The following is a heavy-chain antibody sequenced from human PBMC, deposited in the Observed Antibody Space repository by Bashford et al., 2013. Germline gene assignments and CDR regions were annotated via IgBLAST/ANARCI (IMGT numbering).Heavy chain of an antibody. D-gene: IGHD2-21*01. V-gene: IGHV2-5*01. CDR3: ARIGGGWWWAFDY. Sequence: SGPTLVKPTQTLTLTCTFSGFSLTTLGMVVGWIRQPPGKALEWLALIHWNDETHYSPSLEGRLTITKDTSKNQVVLTMTNMDPVDAATYYCARIGGGWWWAFDYWGQGTRVTVSS. CDR1: GFSLTTLGMV. J-gene: IGHJ4*02. CDR2: IHWNDET.